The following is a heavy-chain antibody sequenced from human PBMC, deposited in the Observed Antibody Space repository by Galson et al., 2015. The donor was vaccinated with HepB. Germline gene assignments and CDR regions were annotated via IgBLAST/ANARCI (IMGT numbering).Heavy chain of an antibody. D-gene: IGHD4-17*01. J-gene: IGHJ5*02. CDR1: GFDFNDSS. Sequence: SLRLSCAASGFDFNDSSMHWVRQSPGKGLEWVAGTSFDGRNSYYADSVKGRFIISRDSSKKTVYLQMNSLRSKDTAVYYCARSAAGRTATTTLAWGQGILVTVSS. CDR2: TSFDGRNS. CDR3: ARSAAGRTATTTLA. V-gene: IGHV3-30-3*01.